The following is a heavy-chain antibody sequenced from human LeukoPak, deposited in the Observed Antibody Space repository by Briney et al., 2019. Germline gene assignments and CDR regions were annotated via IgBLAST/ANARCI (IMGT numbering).Heavy chain of an antibody. Sequence: SETLSLTCTVSGGSISSGDYYWTWIRQPPGKGLEWIAYIYYTGSTYYNPSLKSRVTISVDTSKNQFSLKMTSLTAADTAVYYYARDNYDSSGYYEHALDLWGQGTMVTVSS. CDR2: IYYTGST. CDR1: GGSISSGDYY. CDR3: ARDNYDSSGYYEHALDL. D-gene: IGHD3-22*01. V-gene: IGHV4-30-4*01. J-gene: IGHJ3*01.